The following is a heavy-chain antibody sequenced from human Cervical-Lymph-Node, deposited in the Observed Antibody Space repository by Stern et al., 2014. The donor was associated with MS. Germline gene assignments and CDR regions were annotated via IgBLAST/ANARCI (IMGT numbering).Heavy chain of an antibody. CDR2: IYSGGDI. CDR1: GFSVSSDY. CDR3: ARGSAGVGILYY. Sequence: EVQLVESGGGLIQPGGSLRLSCAASGFSVSSDYMTWVRQAPGKGLEWVSGIYSGGDISYSGSVKGRFTVFRGDSKNTLYLQMNNLTAGDTAMYYCARGSAGVGILYYWAQGVPVTVSS. J-gene: IGHJ4*02. D-gene: IGHD1-1*01. V-gene: IGHV3-53*01.